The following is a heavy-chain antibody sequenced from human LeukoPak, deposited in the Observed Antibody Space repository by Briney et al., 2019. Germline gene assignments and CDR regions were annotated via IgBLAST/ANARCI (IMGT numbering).Heavy chain of an antibody. CDR3: ARGTPSGSYKYYFDY. Sequence: SETLSLTCTVSGASISSHYWSWIRQPPGKGLEWIGYISYSGSINYNPSLRSRVTISVDTSKNQFSLKLSSVTAADTAVYYCARGTPSGSYKYYFDYWGQRTLVTVSS. CDR2: ISYSGSI. D-gene: IGHD1-26*01. CDR1: GASISSHY. J-gene: IGHJ4*02. V-gene: IGHV4-59*11.